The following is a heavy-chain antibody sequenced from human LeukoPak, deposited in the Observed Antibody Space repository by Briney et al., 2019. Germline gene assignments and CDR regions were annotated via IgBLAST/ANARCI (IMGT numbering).Heavy chain of an antibody. Sequence: PGGSLRLSCSASGFTFSSYAMHWVRQAPGKGLEYVSAISSNGGGTYYADSVKGRFTISRDNSKNTLYLQMSSLRAEDTAVYYCVKGAMIVVVTWYFDLWGRGTLVTVSS. CDR2: ISSNGGGT. D-gene: IGHD3-22*01. J-gene: IGHJ2*01. CDR3: VKGAMIVVVTWYFDL. CDR1: GFTFSSYA. V-gene: IGHV3-64D*06.